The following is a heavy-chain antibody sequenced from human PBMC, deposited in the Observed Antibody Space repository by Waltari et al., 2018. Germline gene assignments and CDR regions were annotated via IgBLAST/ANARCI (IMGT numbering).Heavy chain of an antibody. V-gene: IGHV1-69*13. CDR2: VTPIFGTL. J-gene: IGHJ4*02. Sequence: QVQLVQSGAEVKKPGSSVRVSCKASGGTFSSYAIRWVRQAPGQGLEWMGAVTPIFGTLHFAQRFLGRLTMTADDSTDTGYMDLTDLRSGDTAIYYCARDVYYDRSGFDCWGQGTLVTVSS. CDR3: ARDVYYDRSGFDC. CDR1: GGTFSSYA. D-gene: IGHD3-22*01.